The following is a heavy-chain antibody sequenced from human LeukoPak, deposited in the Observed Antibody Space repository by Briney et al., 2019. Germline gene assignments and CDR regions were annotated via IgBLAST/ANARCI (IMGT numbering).Heavy chain of an antibody. Sequence: GGSLRLSCAASGFTFSSYAMSWVRQAPGKGLEWVSAIGGSGGSTYYADSVKGRFTISRDNSKNTLYLQMNSLRAEDTAVYYCAKDKEYSSSWYDYWGQGTLVTVSS. V-gene: IGHV3-23*01. CDR3: AKDKEYSSSWYDY. CDR2: IGGSGGST. D-gene: IGHD6-13*01. CDR1: GFTFSSYA. J-gene: IGHJ4*02.